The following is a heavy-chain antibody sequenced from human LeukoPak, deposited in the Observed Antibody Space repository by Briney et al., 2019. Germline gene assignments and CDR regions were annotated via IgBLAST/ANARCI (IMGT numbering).Heavy chain of an antibody. CDR1: GDTFSTYW. J-gene: IGHJ5*02. V-gene: IGHV5-51*01. CDR2: IYPGDSDA. D-gene: IGHD3-9*01. Sequence: GESLKISCKVSGDTFSTYWIGWVRQMPGQGLEWMGIIYPGDSDARYSPSFEGQVTISADKSITTAYLQWSSLKASDTAMYYCATLGPFGWLPRFDPWGQGTLVTVSS. CDR3: ATLGPFGWLPRFDP.